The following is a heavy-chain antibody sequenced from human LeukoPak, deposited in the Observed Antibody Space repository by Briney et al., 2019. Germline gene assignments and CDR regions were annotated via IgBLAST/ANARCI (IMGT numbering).Heavy chain of an antibody. D-gene: IGHD3-3*01. J-gene: IGHJ3*02. CDR1: GGSISGSGYY. V-gene: IGHV4-61*08. CDR3: ARGNHGYYTVWYAFDI. Sequence: SETLSLTCTVSGGSISGSGYYWGWIRQPPGKGLEWIGYIYYSGSTNYNPSLKSRVTISVDTSKNQFSLKLSSVTAADTAVYYCARGNHGYYTVWYAFDIWGQGTMVTVSS. CDR2: IYYSGST.